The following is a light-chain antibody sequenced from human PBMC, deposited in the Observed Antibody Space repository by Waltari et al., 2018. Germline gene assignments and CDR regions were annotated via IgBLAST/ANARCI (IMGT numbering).Light chain of an antibody. CDR3: AAWDDSLNGRWV. CDR2: RSG. V-gene: IGLV1-44*01. Sequence: QSVLTQPPSASGTPGQGVTISCSGGASNIGNNVVNWYQQVPGKAPKLLIYRSGRRPAGVPDRFSGSKAGTSASPAISGLQSEDEADYYCAAWDDSLNGRWVFGGGTKVTVL. J-gene: IGLJ3*02. CDR1: ASNIGNNV.